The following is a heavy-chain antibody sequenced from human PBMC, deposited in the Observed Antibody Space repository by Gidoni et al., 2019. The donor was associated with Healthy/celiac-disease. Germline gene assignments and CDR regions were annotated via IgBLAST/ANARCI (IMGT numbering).Heavy chain of an antibody. Sequence: EVQLVESGGGLVKPGGSLRLSCAASGFPFRNAWMSWVRQAPGKGLEWVGRIKSKTDGGTTDYAAPVKGRFTISRDDSKNTLYLQMNSLKTEDTAVYYCTTDLIAAADNYYYYGMDVWGQGTTVTVSS. CDR1: GFPFRNAW. V-gene: IGHV3-15*01. J-gene: IGHJ6*02. CDR2: IKSKTDGGTT. CDR3: TTDLIAAADNYYYYGMDV. D-gene: IGHD6-13*01.